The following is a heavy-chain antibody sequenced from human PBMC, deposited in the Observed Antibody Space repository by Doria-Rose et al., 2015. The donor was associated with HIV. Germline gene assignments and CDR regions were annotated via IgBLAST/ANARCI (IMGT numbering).Heavy chain of an antibody. CDR2: ISGHNGNT. Sequence: LVQSGAEVKKPGASVKVSCKASGYTFISYGISWVRQAPGQGLEWMGWISGHNGNTKYSQKFQGRVTMTTDTSTSTAYMELRSLRSDDTAMYYCAREASDAGFDTWGQGTLVTVSS. CDR1: GYTFISYG. CDR3: AREASDAGFDT. V-gene: IGHV1-18*01. J-gene: IGHJ5*02.